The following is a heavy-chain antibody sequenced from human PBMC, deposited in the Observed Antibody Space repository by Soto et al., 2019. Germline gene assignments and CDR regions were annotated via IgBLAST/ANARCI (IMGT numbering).Heavy chain of an antibody. CDR2: ISGGGGST. J-gene: IGHJ6*02. CDR3: AKAVTLVRGINPYSYGLDV. Sequence: VQLLESGGGLVQPGGSLRLSCAVSGFPFSSYVMTWVRQAPGKGLEWVSVISGGGGSTNYAESVKGRFTISRDNSENTLYLQMNSLRAEDTAVYYCAKAVTLVRGINPYSYGLDVWGQGTTVTVSS. D-gene: IGHD3-10*01. CDR1: GFPFSSYV. V-gene: IGHV3-23*01.